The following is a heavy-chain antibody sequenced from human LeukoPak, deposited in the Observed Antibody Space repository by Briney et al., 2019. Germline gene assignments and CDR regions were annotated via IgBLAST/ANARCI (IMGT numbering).Heavy chain of an antibody. J-gene: IGHJ4*02. CDR3: VGGYGWLPDY. CDR2: IKQDGSEK. CDR1: GFTLSELW. V-gene: IGHV3-7*04. D-gene: IGHD6-19*01. Sequence: PGGSLRLSCVASGFTLSELWMNWVRQAPGKELEWVANIKQDGSEKNYVDSVKGRFTISRDNAKNSVYLQMNSLRVEDTAVYYCVGGYGWLPDYWGQGTLVTVSS.